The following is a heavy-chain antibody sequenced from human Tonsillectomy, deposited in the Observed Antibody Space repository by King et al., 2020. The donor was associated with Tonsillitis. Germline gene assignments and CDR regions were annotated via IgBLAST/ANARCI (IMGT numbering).Heavy chain of an antibody. J-gene: IGHJ4*02. V-gene: IGHV3-30*01. CDR2: ISYVGMNK. CDR1: GFTFSRYA. Sequence: VQLVESGGGVVQPGRSLRLSCAASGFTFSRYAIHWVRQAPGKGLEWVAVISYVGMNKYYADSVKGRFTISRDNSKNTLYLQMNSLRAEDTAVYYCARDHYYDSSDYYSTFDYWGQGTLVTVSS. CDR3: ARDHYYDSSDYYSTFDY. D-gene: IGHD3-22*01.